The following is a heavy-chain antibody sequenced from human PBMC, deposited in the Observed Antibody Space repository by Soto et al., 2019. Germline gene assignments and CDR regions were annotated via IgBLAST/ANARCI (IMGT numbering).Heavy chain of an antibody. J-gene: IGHJ6*02. D-gene: IGHD3-22*01. Sequence: SETLSLTCTVSGGSISSSSYYWGWIRQPPGKGLEWIGSIYYSGSTYYNPSLKSRVTISVDTSKNQFSLKLSSVTAADTAVYYCARYYYDSSGYYPEAGYYYYGMDVWGQGTTVTVSS. CDR1: GGSISSSSYY. CDR3: ARYYYDSSGYYPEAGYYYYGMDV. CDR2: IYYSGST. V-gene: IGHV4-39*01.